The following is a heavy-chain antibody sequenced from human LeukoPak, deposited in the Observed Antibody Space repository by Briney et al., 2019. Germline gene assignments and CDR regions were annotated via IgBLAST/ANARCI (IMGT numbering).Heavy chain of an antibody. D-gene: IGHD4/OR15-4a*01. V-gene: IGHV3-23*01. J-gene: IGHJ4*02. Sequence: GGSLRLSCAASGFTFDKYAMSWVRQAPGEGLEWVSGISDNGGGTFYADSVKGRFTISRDNSKNMLYLQMNSLRAEDAAVYYCAKESGALGAPLYDYWGQGILVTGSS. CDR1: GFTFDKYA. CDR3: AKESGALGAPLYDY. CDR2: ISDNGGGT.